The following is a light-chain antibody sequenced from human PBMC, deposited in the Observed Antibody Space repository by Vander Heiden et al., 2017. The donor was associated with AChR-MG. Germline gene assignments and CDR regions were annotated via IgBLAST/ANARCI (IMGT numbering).Light chain of an antibody. CDR2: ANN. V-gene: IGLV1-51*02. Sequence: QSVLTQPSSVSAASGQKVTIYCSGGSSNIGKNYVSWYQRVPGAAPKLFIYANNKRPSGIPDRFSGSKSGTSATLDITGLQTGDEAEYYCATWDSSLNTMVFGGGTELTVL. CDR3: ATWDSSLNTMV. CDR1: SSNIGKNY. J-gene: IGLJ2*01.